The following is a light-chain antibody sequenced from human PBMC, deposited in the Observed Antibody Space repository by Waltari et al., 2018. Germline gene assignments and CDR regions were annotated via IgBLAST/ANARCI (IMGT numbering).Light chain of an antibody. Sequence: EVVVTQSPGTLSLSPGERATLSCRASESVSSSYIAWYQQNSGQAPRLLIFAASSRATGNPDRFSGSGSGSDFALTINRLEPEDFAVYYCQYFGASPYAFGQGTKLEIK. J-gene: IGKJ2*01. V-gene: IGKV3-20*01. CDR2: AAS. CDR1: ESVSSSY. CDR3: QYFGASPYA.